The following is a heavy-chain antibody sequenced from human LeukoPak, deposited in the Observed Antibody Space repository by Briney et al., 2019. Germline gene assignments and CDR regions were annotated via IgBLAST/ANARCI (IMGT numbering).Heavy chain of an antibody. CDR2: TYYRCKWYN. CDR3: ARGVSRYFDY. Sequence: SQTLSLTCAISGDSVSSNSATWNWIRQSPSRGLEWLGRTYYRCKWYNEYAPSVKGRIAFNPDTTKNQFSLQLTSVTPEDTAVYYCARGVSRYFDYWGQGTLVAVSS. V-gene: IGHV6-1*01. D-gene: IGHD5/OR15-5a*01. J-gene: IGHJ4*02. CDR1: GDSVSSNSAT.